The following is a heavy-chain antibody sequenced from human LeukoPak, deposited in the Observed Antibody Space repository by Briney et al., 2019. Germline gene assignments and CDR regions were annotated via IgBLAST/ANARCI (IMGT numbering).Heavy chain of an antibody. D-gene: IGHD5-12*01. Sequence: PGGSLRLSCAASGFTFSSYSMNWVRQAPGKGLEWVSYISSSSSTIYYADSVKGRFTISRDNANNSLYLQMNSLRAEDTAVYYCAREGQEIVATIYYYYGMDVWGQGTTVTVSS. CDR2: ISSSSSTI. V-gene: IGHV3-48*01. CDR1: GFTFSSYS. J-gene: IGHJ6*02. CDR3: AREGQEIVATIYYYYGMDV.